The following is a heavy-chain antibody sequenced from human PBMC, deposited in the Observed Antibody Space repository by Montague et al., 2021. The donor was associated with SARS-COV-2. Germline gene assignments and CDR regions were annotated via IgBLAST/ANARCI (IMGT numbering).Heavy chain of an antibody. D-gene: IGHD1/OR15-1a*01. J-gene: IGHJ3*02. V-gene: IGHV4-39*02. Sequence: SETLSLTCTVSGDSISRYYYFWAWIRQPKGLGLEGIGSINFTGKSYYPPSIKSQITISIDTSKNHFSLRLRSVTAADSAVFYCARWGLNNAFDTWGLGTMVTVSS. CDR1: GDSISRYYYF. CDR3: ARWGLNNAFDT. CDR2: INFTGKS.